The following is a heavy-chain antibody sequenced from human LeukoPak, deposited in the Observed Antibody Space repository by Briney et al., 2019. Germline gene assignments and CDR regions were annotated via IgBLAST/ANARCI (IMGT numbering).Heavy chain of an antibody. CDR2: INSDGSST. D-gene: IGHD1-26*01. Sequence: GGSLRLSCADSGFTFSSYWMHWVRQAPGKGLVWVSRINSDGSSTSYADSVKGRFTISRDNAKNTLYLQMNSLRAEDTAVYYCAWEGPYKGFDIWGQGTMVTVSS. CDR1: GFTFSSYW. J-gene: IGHJ3*02. CDR3: AWEGPYKGFDI. V-gene: IGHV3-74*01.